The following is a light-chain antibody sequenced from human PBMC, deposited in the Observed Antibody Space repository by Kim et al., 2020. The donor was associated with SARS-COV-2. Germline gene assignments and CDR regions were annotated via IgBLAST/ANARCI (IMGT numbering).Light chain of an antibody. J-gene: IGLJ3*02. V-gene: IGLV3-1*01. CDR2: QDS. CDR1: KLGYKY. Sequence: SVSPGQTASITCSGDKLGYKYACWYQQKPGQSPVLVIYQDSKRPSGIPERFSGSNSGNTATLTISGTQAMDEADYYCQAWDSSTAVFGGGTKVTVL. CDR3: QAWDSSTAV.